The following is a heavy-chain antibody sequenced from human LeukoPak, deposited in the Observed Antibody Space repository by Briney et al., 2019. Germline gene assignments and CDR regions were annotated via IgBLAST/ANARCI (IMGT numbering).Heavy chain of an antibody. CDR1: GYSFTSYW. CDR2: IYPGVSDT. D-gene: IGHD5-24*01. CDR3: ARPRGDGYNIAGFDY. J-gene: IGHJ4*02. V-gene: IGHV5-51*01. Sequence: GESLKISCKGSGYSFTSYWIGWVRQMPGKGLEWMGIIYPGVSDTRYSPSFQGQVTISADKSISTAYLQWSSLKASDTAMYYCARPRGDGYNIAGFDYWGQGTLVTVSS.